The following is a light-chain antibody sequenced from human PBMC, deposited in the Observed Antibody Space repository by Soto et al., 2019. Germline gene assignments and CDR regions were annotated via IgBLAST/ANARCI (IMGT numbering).Light chain of an antibody. Sequence: DIVFTLSPGTLSLSPGDRATLSCRASHTISSTYLAWYQQKPGQAPRLLIYAASTRATGIPDRFSGSGSGTDFSLTIRRLEPEDFAVYYCQQYGSSPKTFGQGTKVDIK. V-gene: IGKV3-20*01. CDR2: AAS. CDR3: QQYGSSPKT. J-gene: IGKJ1*01. CDR1: HTISSTY.